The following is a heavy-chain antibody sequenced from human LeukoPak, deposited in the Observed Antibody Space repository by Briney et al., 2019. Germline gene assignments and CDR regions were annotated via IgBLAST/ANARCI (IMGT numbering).Heavy chain of an antibody. D-gene: IGHD2-21*01. V-gene: IGHV4-39*07. CDR3: ARQIAVVEPTDPNWFDS. J-gene: IGHJ5*01. Sequence: SETLSLTCSVSGDSMSSGSYYWGWLRQPPGKGLEWIGSIFYSGSTYYTPSLKGRVTMSLDTSKNQFSLRLTSVTAADTAVYYCARQIAVVEPTDPNWFDSWGQGTLVTVSS. CDR1: GDSMSSGSYY. CDR2: IFYSGST.